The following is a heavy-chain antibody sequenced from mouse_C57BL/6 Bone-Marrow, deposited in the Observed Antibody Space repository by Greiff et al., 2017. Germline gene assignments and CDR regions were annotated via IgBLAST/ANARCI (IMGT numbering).Heavy chain of an antibody. V-gene: IGHV14-4*01. CDR1: GFNIKDDY. CDR3: TTWGTTVVAPYYFDY. J-gene: IGHJ2*01. Sequence: VQLKRSGAELVRPGASVKLSCTASGFNIKDDYMHWVKQRPEQGLEWIGWIDPENGDTEYASKFQGKATITADTSSNTAYLQLSSLTSEDTAVYYCTTWGTTVVAPYYFDYWGQGTTLTVSS. CDR2: IDPENGDT. D-gene: IGHD1-1*01.